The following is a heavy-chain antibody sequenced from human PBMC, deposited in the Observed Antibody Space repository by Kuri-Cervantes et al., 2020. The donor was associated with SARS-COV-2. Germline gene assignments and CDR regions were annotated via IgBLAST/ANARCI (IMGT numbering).Heavy chain of an antibody. CDR1: GGSFSGYY. CDR2: INHSGST. D-gene: IGHD4-11*01. V-gene: IGHV4-34*01. J-gene: IGHJ5*02. Sequence: SETLSLTCAVYGGSFSGYYWSWTRQPPGKGLEWIGEINHSGSTNYNPSLKSRVTISVDTSKSQFSLKLSSVTAADTAVYYCARAATVTTRGWFDPWGQGTLVTVSS. CDR3: ARAATVTTRGWFDP.